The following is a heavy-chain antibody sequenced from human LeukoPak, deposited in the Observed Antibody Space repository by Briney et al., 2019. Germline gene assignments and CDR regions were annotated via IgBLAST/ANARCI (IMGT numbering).Heavy chain of an antibody. CDR3: ARDMVRGDYYYYGMDV. CDR2: IWYDGSNK. D-gene: IGHD3-10*01. V-gene: IGHV3-33*01. Sequence: GGSLRLSCAASGFTFSSNGMHWVRQAPGKGLEWVAVIWYDGSNKYYADSVKGRFTVSRDNAKNTLYLQMNSLRAEDTAVYYCARDMVRGDYYYYGMDVWAKGPRSPSP. CDR1: GFTFSSNG. J-gene: IGHJ6*02.